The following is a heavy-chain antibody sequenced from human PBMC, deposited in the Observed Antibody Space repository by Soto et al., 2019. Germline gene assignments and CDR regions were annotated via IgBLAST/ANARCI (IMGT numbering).Heavy chain of an antibody. V-gene: IGHV3-74*01. CDR1: GFTFSSYW. J-gene: IGHJ4*02. D-gene: IGHD5-12*01. CDR2: VSSDGSST. Sequence: EVQLVESGGGLVQPGESLRLSCAASGFTFSSYWMHWIRQAPGKGLVWVARVSSDGSSTVYANSVTGRLTISRDNAKNTLCLQMNSLSDEDTAVYYCARGLPNFSSFDSWGQGTLVTVSS. CDR3: ARGLPNFSSFDS.